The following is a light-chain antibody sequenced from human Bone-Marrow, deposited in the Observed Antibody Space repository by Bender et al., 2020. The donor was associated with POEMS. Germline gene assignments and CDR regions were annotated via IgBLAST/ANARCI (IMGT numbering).Light chain of an antibody. V-gene: IGLV2-23*01. Sequence: QSALTQPASVSGSPGQSITISCTGTSSDVGSYNLVSWYQQHPGKAPKLIISEDTERPSGVSNRFSGSKSGHTVSLTISGLQAEDEADYYCCSYADSSTWVFGGGTKLTVL. CDR3: CSYADSSTWV. CDR1: SSDVGSYNL. CDR2: EDT. J-gene: IGLJ3*02.